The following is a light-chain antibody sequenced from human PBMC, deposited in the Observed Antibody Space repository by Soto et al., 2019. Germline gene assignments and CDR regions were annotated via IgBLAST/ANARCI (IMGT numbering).Light chain of an antibody. CDR1: NSDVGAYNF. J-gene: IGLJ2*01. CDR3: SSYTTSSTQV. CDR2: EVS. Sequence: QSVLTQPASVSGSPGQSITISCTGTNSDVGAYNFVSWYQHHPGKAPKLMISEVSNRPSGVSNRFSGSKSDNTASLTISGLQAEDEADYYCSSYTTSSTQVFGGGTKLTVL. V-gene: IGLV2-14*01.